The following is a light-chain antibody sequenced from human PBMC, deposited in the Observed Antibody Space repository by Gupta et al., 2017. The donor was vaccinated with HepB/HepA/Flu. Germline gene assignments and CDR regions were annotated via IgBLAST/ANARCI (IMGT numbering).Light chain of an antibody. V-gene: IGKV1-5*03. J-gene: IGKJ2*03. Sequence: DIQMTQSPSTLSASVGDRVTITCRASQSVSNWLAWYQQKPGKAPKLLIYKASSLESGVPSRFSGSGSGTEFTLSISSLQPDDSATYYCQQDNTLMSSFGQGTKLEI. CDR3: QQDNTLMSS. CDR2: KAS. CDR1: QSVSNW.